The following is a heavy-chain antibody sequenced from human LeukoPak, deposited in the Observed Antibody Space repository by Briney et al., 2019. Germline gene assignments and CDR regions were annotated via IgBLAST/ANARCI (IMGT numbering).Heavy chain of an antibody. CDR3: ARELKRYCSSTSCYTNWFDP. V-gene: IGHV1-2*02. J-gene: IGHJ5*02. D-gene: IGHD2-2*01. CDR2: INPNSGGT. CDR1: GYTFTGYY. Sequence: GASVKVSCKASGYTFTGYYMHWVRQAPGQGLKWMGWINPNSGGTNYAQKFQGRVTVTRDTSISTAYMELSRLRSDDTAVYYCARELKRYCSSTSCYTNWFDPWGQGTLVTVSS.